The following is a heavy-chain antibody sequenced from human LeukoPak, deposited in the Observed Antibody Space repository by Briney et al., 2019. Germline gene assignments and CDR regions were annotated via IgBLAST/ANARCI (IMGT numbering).Heavy chain of an antibody. D-gene: IGHD3-3*01. V-gene: IGHV4-59*01. CDR2: IYYSGST. CDR1: GGSISSYY. J-gene: IGHJ6*03. Sequence: PSETLSLTCTASGGSISSYYWSWIRQPPGKGLEWIGYIYYSGSTNYNPSLKSRVTISVDTSKNQFSLKLSSVTAADTAVYYCARVVTIFGVGRYYYYYYMDVWGKGTTVTVSS. CDR3: ARVVTIFGVGRYYYYYYMDV.